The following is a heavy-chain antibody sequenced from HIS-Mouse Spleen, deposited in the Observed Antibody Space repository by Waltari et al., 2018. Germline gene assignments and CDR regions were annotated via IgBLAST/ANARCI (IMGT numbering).Heavy chain of an antibody. CDR1: GGSVSSGSYY. CDR3: ASRSYSSGWYKAFDI. J-gene: IGHJ3*02. CDR2: IYYSGRT. Sequence: QVQLQESGPGLVKPSETLSLTCTVSGGSVSSGSYYWSWIRQPPGKGLEWIGYIYYSGRTNHNPTLKSRVTISVDTSKNQFSLKLSSVTAADTAVYYCASRSYSSGWYKAFDIWGQGTMVTVSS. D-gene: IGHD6-19*01. V-gene: IGHV4-61*01.